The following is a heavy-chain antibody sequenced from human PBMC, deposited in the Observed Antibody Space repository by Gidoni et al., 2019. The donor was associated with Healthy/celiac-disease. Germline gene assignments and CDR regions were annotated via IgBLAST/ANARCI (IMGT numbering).Heavy chain of an antibody. J-gene: IGHJ6*02. Sequence: EVQLVESGGGLVQPGRSLRLCCAASGFTVDDYAMHWVRQAPGKGMEWVSGIGWNSGSIGYAASVKGRFTISRDNAKNSLYLQMNSLRAEDTALYYCAKGITVTTWDYYYGMDVWGQGTTVTVSS. CDR1: GFTVDDYA. V-gene: IGHV3-9*01. CDR3: AKGITVTTWDYYYGMDV. CDR2: IGWNSGSI. D-gene: IGHD4-17*01.